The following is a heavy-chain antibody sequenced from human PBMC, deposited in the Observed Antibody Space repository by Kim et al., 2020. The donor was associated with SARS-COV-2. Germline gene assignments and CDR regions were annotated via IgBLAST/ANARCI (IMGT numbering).Heavy chain of an antibody. J-gene: IGHJ4*02. CDR3: AKEHGIKGSYYDSSGRVTGYS. V-gene: IGHV3-30*18. D-gene: IGHD3-22*01. CDR2: ISYDGSNK. CDR1: GFTFSSFG. Sequence: GGSLRLSCAASGFTFSSFGMHWVRQAPGKGLEWVAVISYDGSNKYYADSVKGRFTISRDNSKNTLYLQMNSLRAEDTAVYYCAKEHGIKGSYYDSSGRVTGYSWGQGGLVTVSS.